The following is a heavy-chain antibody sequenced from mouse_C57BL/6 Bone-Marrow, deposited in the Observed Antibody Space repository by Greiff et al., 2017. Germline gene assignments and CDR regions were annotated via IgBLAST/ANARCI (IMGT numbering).Heavy chain of an antibody. CDR2: ISYDGSN. Sequence: EVKLMESGPGLVKPSQSLSLTCSVTGYSITSGYYWNWIRQFPGNKLEWMGYISYDGSNNYNPSLKNRISITRDTSKNQFFLKLNSVTTEDTPTYYCARGRWAFDYWGQGTTLTVSS. J-gene: IGHJ2*01. V-gene: IGHV3-6*01. CDR1: GYSITSGYY. CDR3: ARGRWAFDY. D-gene: IGHD2-3*01.